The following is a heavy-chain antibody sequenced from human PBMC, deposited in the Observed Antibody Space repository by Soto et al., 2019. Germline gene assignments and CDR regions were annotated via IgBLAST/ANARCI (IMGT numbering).Heavy chain of an antibody. Sequence: SVKVSCKASGGAFSRYTISWVRQAPGQGLEWMGRIIPILGIANYAQKFQGRVTITADKSTSTAYMELSSLRSEDTAVYYCALYSNYRPYWGQGTLVTVS. V-gene: IGHV1-69*02. CDR1: GGAFSRYT. J-gene: IGHJ4*02. CDR2: IIPILGIA. D-gene: IGHD4-4*01. CDR3: ALYSNYRPY.